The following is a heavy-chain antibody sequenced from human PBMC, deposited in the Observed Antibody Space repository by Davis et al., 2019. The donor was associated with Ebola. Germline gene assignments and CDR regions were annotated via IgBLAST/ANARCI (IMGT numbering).Heavy chain of an antibody. CDR2: IKQDGSEK. CDR1: GFTFSSYW. Sequence: PGGSLRLSCAASGFTFSSYWMSWVRQAPGKGLEWVANIKQDGSEKYYVDSVKGRFTISRDNAKNSLYLQMNSLRAEDTAVYYCAKGRRGSQPLPNGYYFDYWGQGTLVTVSS. J-gene: IGHJ4*02. CDR3: AKGRRGSQPLPNGYYFDY. V-gene: IGHV3-7*01. D-gene: IGHD2-15*01.